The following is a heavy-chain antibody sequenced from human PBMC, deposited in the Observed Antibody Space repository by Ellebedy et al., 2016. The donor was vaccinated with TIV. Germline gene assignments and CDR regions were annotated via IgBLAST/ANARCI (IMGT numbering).Heavy chain of an antibody. V-gene: IGHV4-59*01. Sequence: MPSETLSLTCTVSGGSISTYYWSRIRQSPGKGLEWIGYIYYNENTNYNPSLKSRVTISVDKSKNQFSLTLSAVTAADTAVYFCARDKEHTHGRSFGSWGQGMLVTVSS. J-gene: IGHJ4*02. CDR1: GGSISTYY. CDR3: ARDKEHTHGRSFGS. D-gene: IGHD1-26*01. CDR2: IYYNENT.